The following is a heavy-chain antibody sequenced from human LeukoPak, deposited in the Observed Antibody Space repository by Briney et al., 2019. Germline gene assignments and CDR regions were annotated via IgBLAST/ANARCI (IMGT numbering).Heavy chain of an antibody. CDR3: ARIGVATYYYYGMDV. CDR2: NSSSGSTI. D-gene: IGHD3-3*01. V-gene: IGHV3-11*01. CDR1: GFTFSSYA. Sequence: GGSLRLSCAASGFTFSSYAMSWIRQAPGKGLEWVSYNSSSGSTIYYADSVKGRFTISRDNAKSSLYLQMNSLRAEDTAVYYCARIGVATYYYYGMDVWGQGTTVTVSS. J-gene: IGHJ6*02.